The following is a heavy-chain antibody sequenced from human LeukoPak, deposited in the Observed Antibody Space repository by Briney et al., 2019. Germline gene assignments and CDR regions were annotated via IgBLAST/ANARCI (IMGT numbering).Heavy chain of an antibody. CDR3: ARNGPMGIRGVIVLDY. CDR2: IYHNGIT. CDR1: GASTSSGGYY. D-gene: IGHD3-10*01. J-gene: IGHJ4*02. V-gene: IGHV4-30-2*01. Sequence: SETLSLTCTVSGASTSSGGYYWTWIRQAPGMGLEWIGYIYHNGITAYNPSLKSRVTISEDRSKNQFSLNLTSVTAADTAVYYCARNGPMGIRGVIVLDYWGQGTLVSVSS.